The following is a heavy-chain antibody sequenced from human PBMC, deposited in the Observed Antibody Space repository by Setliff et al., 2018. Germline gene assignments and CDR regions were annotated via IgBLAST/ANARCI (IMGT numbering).Heavy chain of an antibody. CDR1: ADSISSSYDY. CDR3: ARLWRRIQQIDY. Sequence: PSETLSLTCNVSADSISSSYDYWAWIRQPPGKGLEWIGSIYNSGSTYYNPSLKSRVSISVDTSKNQFSLKLSSVTAADTAVYYCARLWRRIQQIDYWGQGTLVTV. D-gene: IGHD2-15*01. CDR2: IYNSGST. J-gene: IGHJ4*02. V-gene: IGHV4-39*01.